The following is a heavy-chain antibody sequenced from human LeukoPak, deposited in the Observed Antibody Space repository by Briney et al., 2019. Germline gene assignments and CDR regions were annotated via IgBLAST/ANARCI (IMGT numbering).Heavy chain of an antibody. D-gene: IGHD2-2*01. CDR2: ISSSGSTI. CDR3: ARLVVPAANDY. V-gene: IGHV3-48*04. J-gene: IGHJ4*02. Sequence: GGSLRLSCAASGFTFSSYSMNWVRQAPGKGLEWVSYISSSGSTIYYADSVKGRFTISRDNAKNSLYLQMNSLRAEDTAVYYCARLVVPAANDYWGQGTLVTVSS. CDR1: GFTFSSYS.